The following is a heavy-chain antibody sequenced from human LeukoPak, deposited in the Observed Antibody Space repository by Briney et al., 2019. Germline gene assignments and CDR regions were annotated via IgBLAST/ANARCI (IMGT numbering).Heavy chain of an antibody. CDR2: ISSNGDTT. Sequence: GGSLRLSCAVSGFTFSSYAMHWVRQAPGKGLEYVSAISSNGDTTYYASSVKGRFTISRDNSRSALYLQMGSLRAEDMAVYYCARDGVWGQGTLVTVSS. V-gene: IGHV3-64*01. J-gene: IGHJ4*02. CDR1: GFTFSSYA. CDR3: ARDGV.